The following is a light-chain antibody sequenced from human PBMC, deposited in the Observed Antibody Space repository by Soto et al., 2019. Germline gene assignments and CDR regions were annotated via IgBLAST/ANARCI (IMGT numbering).Light chain of an antibody. V-gene: IGLV2-11*01. J-gene: IGLJ7*01. CDR3: AAWDDSLSAAV. CDR2: NVN. Sequence: QSALIQPPSVSGSPGQSVTISCTGTSSDVGSYDYVSWYQQHPGTVPKPMIYNVNTQPSGVPDRFSGSKSGTSASLAISGLRSEDEADYYCAAWDDSLSAAVFGGGTQLTVL. CDR1: SSDVGSYDY.